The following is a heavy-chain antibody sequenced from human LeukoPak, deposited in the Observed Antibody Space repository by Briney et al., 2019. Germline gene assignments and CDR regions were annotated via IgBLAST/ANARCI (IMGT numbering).Heavy chain of an antibody. CDR1: GFTFLSYG. D-gene: IGHD6-19*01. V-gene: IGHV3-30*18. CDR3: AKDSAVAGTHEVSGYFDL. Sequence: GGSLRLSCEASGFTFLSYGMHWVRQAPGKGLEWVAVTSNDGTSKYYADSVKGRFTISRDNAKNALYLQMSSLRPEDTAVYHCAKDSAVAGTHEVSGYFDLWGRGTLVTVSS. J-gene: IGHJ2*01. CDR2: TSNDGTSK.